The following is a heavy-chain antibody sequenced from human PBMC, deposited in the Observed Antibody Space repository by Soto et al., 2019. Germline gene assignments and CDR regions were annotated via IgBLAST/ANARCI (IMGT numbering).Heavy chain of an antibody. Sequence: VASVKVSCKASGGTFSSYTISWVRQAPGQGLEWMGRIIPILGIANYAQKFQGRVTITADKSTSTAYMELSSLRSEDTAVYYCARDGQYVLRYFDWSPPYYRLDVWGQGTTVTVSS. D-gene: IGHD3-9*01. V-gene: IGHV1-69*04. CDR2: IIPILGIA. CDR3: ARDGQYVLRYFDWSPPYYRLDV. J-gene: IGHJ6*02. CDR1: GGTFSSYT.